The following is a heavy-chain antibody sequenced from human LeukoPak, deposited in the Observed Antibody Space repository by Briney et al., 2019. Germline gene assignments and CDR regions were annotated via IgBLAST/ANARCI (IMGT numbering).Heavy chain of an antibody. CDR3: ARPEDKQLVVFGY. CDR1: GFTFCDYY. Sequence: GGALRLSCAGSGFTFCDYYMSWIGQAPGEGLEGVSYISSSGSAIYYADSVKGRFTISRDNAKNSLYLQMNSLRAEDTAVYYCARPEDKQLVVFGYWGQGTLVTVPS. D-gene: IGHD6-6*01. CDR2: ISSSGSAI. V-gene: IGHV3-11*01. J-gene: IGHJ4*02.